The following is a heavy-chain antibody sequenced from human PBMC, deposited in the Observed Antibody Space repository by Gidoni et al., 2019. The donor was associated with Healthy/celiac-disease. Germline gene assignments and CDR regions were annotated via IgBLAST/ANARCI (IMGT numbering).Heavy chain of an antibody. V-gene: IGHV4-61*02. Sequence: QLQLQESGPGLVKPSQTLSLTCTVSGGPISSGSYYWSWIRQPAGKGLEWIGRIYTSGSTNYNPSLKSRVTISVDTSKNQFSLKLSSVTAADTAVYYCARETYYYDSSGYWRWFDPWGQGTLVTVSS. J-gene: IGHJ5*02. CDR3: ARETYYYDSSGYWRWFDP. CDR2: IYTSGST. CDR1: GGPISSGSYY. D-gene: IGHD3-22*01.